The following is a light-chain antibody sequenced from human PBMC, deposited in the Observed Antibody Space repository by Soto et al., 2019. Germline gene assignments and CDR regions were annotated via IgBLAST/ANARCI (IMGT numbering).Light chain of an antibody. J-gene: IGKJ4*01. V-gene: IGKV3-11*01. CDR1: HHVSTY. CDR3: EQRGDLYVT. Sequence: EILLTQSPATLSLSPGEGATLSCRASHHVSTYIAWYQQKPGQAPRLLLYDACNRSTGVPARFSGRGSGKDFTLTISSLEPGDSAVDYGEQRGDLYVTCGGGTNVEI. CDR2: DAC.